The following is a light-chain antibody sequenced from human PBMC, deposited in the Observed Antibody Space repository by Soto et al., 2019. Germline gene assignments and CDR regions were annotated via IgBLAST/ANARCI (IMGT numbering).Light chain of an antibody. CDR2: SDN. Sequence: QSVLTQPPSASGTPGQRVTISWSGSSANIGSNTVNWYQQVPGTAPRFLIYSDNQRPSGVPARVSGSKSGTSASLAISGLQSEDEADYYCAAWDDSLNAYVFGTGTKVTVL. CDR3: AAWDDSLNAYV. V-gene: IGLV1-44*01. CDR1: SANIGSNT. J-gene: IGLJ1*01.